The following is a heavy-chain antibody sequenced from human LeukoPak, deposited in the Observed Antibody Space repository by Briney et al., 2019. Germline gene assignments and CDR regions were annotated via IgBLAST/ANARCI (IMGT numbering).Heavy chain of an antibody. V-gene: IGHV3-7*03. CDR2: IKPDGSQT. D-gene: IGHD3-3*01. CDR3: VRSIDA. Sequence: GGSLRLSCAASGYTFTSYWMNWVRQAPGKGLEWVGNIKPDGSQTYYVDSVKGRFTISRDNAKNSVSLQLNSLRAEDTAVYFCVRSIDAWGQGTLVTVSS. J-gene: IGHJ5*02. CDR1: GYTFTSYW.